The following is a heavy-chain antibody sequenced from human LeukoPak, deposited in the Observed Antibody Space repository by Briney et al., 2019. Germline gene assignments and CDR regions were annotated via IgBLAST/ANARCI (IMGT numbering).Heavy chain of an antibody. D-gene: IGHD2-8*01. CDR1: GGSVSSGSYY. CDR2: IYYSGST. Sequence: SEPLSLTCTVSGGSVSSGSYYWSWIRQPPGKGLEWIGYIYYSGSTNYNPSLKSRVTISVDTSKIQFSMTLSSVTAADTAVYYCARVGVWLNWFDPWGQGTLVTVSS. V-gene: IGHV4-61*01. CDR3: ARVGVWLNWFDP. J-gene: IGHJ5*02.